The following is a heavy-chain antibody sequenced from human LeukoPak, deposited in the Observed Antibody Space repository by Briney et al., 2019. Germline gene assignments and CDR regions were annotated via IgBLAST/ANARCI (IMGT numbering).Heavy chain of an antibody. J-gene: IGHJ4*02. CDR2: ISSDGSST. Sequence: GESLKISCAASGFTFSNYWMHWVRQAPGEGLVWVSRISSDGSSTTYADSVKGRFTISRDNAKNTLYLQMNSLRAEDTAVYYCGRGFALVPAGIPDYWGQGTLVTVSS. V-gene: IGHV3-74*01. CDR3: GRGFALVPAGIPDY. D-gene: IGHD2-2*01. CDR1: GFTFSNYW.